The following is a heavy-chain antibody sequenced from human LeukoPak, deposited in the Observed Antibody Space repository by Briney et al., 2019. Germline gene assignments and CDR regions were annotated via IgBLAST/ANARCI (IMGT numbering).Heavy chain of an antibody. V-gene: IGHV3-74*01. CDR3: LTILETTIDAFDI. J-gene: IGHJ3*02. Sequence: GGSLRLSCAASGFTFSSYSMNWVRQAPGKGLVWVSRISPDDKSTSYADSVKGRFTISRDDAKKTLYLQMNSLRAEDTAVYYCLTILETTIDAFDIWGQGTMVTVFS. CDR1: GFTFSSYS. CDR2: ISPDDKST. D-gene: IGHD1-26*01.